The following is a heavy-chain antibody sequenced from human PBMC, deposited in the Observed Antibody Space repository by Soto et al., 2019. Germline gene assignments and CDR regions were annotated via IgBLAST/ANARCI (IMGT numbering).Heavy chain of an antibody. V-gene: IGHV3-30-3*01. J-gene: IGHJ4*02. CDR2: ISYDGSNK. CDR1: GFTFSSYA. CDR3: GAYGSGSYYNGPYYFDY. Sequence: GSLRLSCAASGFTFSSYAMHWVRQAPGKGLEWVAVISYDGSNKYYADSVKGRFTISRDNSKNTLYLQMNSLRAEDTAVYYCGAYGSGSYYNGPYYFDYWGQGTMVTVPS. D-gene: IGHD3-10*01.